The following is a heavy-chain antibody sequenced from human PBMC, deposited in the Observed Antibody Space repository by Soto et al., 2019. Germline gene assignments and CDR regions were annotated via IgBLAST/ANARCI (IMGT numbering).Heavy chain of an antibody. Sequence: EVQLVESGGGLVLPGGSLRLPCAASEFSASDNYMNWVRQAPGKGLGWVAVIFSGGSTNYADSVKGRFTISRLKSENTLYLQMSSLRPEDTAVYFCKSRDYWGRGTLVTVSS. CDR1: EFSASDNY. CDR3: KSRDY. J-gene: IGHJ4*02. V-gene: IGHV3-53*04. CDR2: IFSGGST.